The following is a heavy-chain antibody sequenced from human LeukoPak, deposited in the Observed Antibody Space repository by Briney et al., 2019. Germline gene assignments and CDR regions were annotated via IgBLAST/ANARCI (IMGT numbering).Heavy chain of an antibody. D-gene: IGHD4-17*01. CDR3: ATTTAEFHY. CDR2: ISNSATRT. V-gene: IGHV3-23*01. J-gene: IGHJ1*01. Sequence: GGSLRLSCTASGFTFNNFGMSWVRQAPGKGLEWVSTISNSATRTYYADSVKGRFTISRDNSRDTLYVLINSLRAEDTAVYYCATTTAEFHYWGQGTLVTVSS. CDR1: GFTFNNFG.